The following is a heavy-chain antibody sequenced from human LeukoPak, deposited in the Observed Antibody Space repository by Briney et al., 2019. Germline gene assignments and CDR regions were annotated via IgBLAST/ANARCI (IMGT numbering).Heavy chain of an antibody. D-gene: IGHD2-15*01. Sequence: ASVKVSCKASRYTFTDYYMHWVRQAPGQGLEWMGWINPNSGGTNYAQKFQGRVTMTRDTSISTAYMELSSLRSDDTASYYCARRGSGAYPDPWGQGTLVTVSS. CDR3: ARRGSGAYPDP. CDR1: RYTFTDYY. CDR2: INPNSGGT. J-gene: IGHJ5*02. V-gene: IGHV1-2*02.